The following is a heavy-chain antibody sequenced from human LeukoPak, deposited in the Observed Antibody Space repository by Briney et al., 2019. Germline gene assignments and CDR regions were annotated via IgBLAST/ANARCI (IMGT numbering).Heavy chain of an antibody. Sequence: PGRSLRLSCAASGFTFSSYGMHWVRQAPGKGLEWVAVIWYDGSNKYYADSVKGRFTISRDNPKNTLYLQMNSLRAEDTAVYYCARDQSPYCGGDCFGSRPSSAFDIWGQGTMVTVSS. V-gene: IGHV3-33*01. CDR1: GFTFSSYG. D-gene: IGHD2-21*02. CDR2: IWYDGSNK. J-gene: IGHJ3*02. CDR3: ARDQSPYCGGDCFGSRPSSAFDI.